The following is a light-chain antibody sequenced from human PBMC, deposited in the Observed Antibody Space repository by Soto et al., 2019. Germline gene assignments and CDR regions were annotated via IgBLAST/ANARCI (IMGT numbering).Light chain of an antibody. CDR2: AAS. V-gene: IGKV1-39*01. CDR1: QSIVTY. Sequence: DIQMTQSPSSLSASVGDRVTITCRASQSIVTYLNCYLQKPGKAPKLLIYAASNMQSGVPSRFSGSGSGTDFTLTISRLEPEDFSVYDCHQYGNAPLTFGPGTKVDIK. J-gene: IGKJ3*01. CDR3: HQYGNAPLT.